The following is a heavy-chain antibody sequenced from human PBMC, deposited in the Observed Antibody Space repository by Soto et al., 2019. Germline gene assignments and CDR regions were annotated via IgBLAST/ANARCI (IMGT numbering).Heavy chain of an antibody. V-gene: IGHV3-48*03. D-gene: IGHD6-6*01. CDR2: IGSSGSTI. Sequence: GGSLRERCEVSGVTVRIYKMNWVRPAPGKGLEWVSKIGSSGSTIWYADSVKGRFTISRDNAKNSLYLQMNSLRGEDTAVYYCARATYSSSYYFDSWGQGTLVTVSS. J-gene: IGHJ4*02. CDR3: ARATYSSSYYFDS. CDR1: GVTVRIYK.